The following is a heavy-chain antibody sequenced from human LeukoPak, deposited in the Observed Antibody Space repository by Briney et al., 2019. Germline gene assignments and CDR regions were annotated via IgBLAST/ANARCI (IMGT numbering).Heavy chain of an antibody. CDR1: GGSFSGEY. V-gene: IGHV4-34*01. D-gene: IGHD2-2*02. Sequence: SETLSLTCAVYGGSFSGEYWSWIRQPPGKGLEWCGEINHSGSTNYNPSIKSRVTISVDTSKNQFSLKLSSVTAADTAVYYCARGILGYCSSTSCYTYYYYYTDVWGKGTTVTVSS. CDR2: INHSGST. CDR3: ARGILGYCSSTSCYTYYYYYTDV. J-gene: IGHJ6*03.